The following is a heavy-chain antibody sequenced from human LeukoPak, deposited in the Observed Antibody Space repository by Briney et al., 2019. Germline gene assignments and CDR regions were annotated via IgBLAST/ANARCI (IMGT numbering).Heavy chain of an antibody. CDR2: INPNSGGT. CDR1: GYTFTGYY. CDR3: AKDGLPSSSWYIDNPSWFDP. Sequence: ASVKVSCKASGYTFTGYYMHWVRQAPGQGLEWMGWINPNSGGTNYAQKFQGRVTMTRDTSISTAYMELSRLRSDGTAVYYCAKDGLPSSSWYIDNPSWFDPWGQGTLVTVSS. V-gene: IGHV1-2*02. D-gene: IGHD6-13*01. J-gene: IGHJ5*02.